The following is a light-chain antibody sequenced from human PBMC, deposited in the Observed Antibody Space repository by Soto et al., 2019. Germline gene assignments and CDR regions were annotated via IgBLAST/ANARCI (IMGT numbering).Light chain of an antibody. V-gene: IGKV3-20*01. Sequence: EIVLTQSPGTLSLSPRERAALSCRASQSVSSSYLAWYQQKPGQAPRLLIYGASSRATGIPDRFSGSGSGTDFTLSISRLEPEDFVVYYCQQYGSSPLTFGGGTKVEIK. CDR2: GAS. CDR1: QSVSSSY. CDR3: QQYGSSPLT. J-gene: IGKJ4*01.